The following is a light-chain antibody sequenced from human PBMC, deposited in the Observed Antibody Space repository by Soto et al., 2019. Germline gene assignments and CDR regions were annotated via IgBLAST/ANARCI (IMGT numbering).Light chain of an antibody. Sequence: QSVLTQPRSVSGSPGQSVTISCTGTSSDVGGYNYVSWYQHHPGKAPKLMIYDVTKRPSGVRDRFSASKSGNTASLTISGLQAEDGADYYCCSYAGSYTYVFGTGTKVTAL. V-gene: IGLV2-11*01. CDR3: CSYAGSYTYV. J-gene: IGLJ1*01. CDR2: DVT. CDR1: SSDVGGYNY.